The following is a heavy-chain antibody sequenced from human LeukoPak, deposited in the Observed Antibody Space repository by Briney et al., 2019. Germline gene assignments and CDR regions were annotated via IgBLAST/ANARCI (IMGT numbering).Heavy chain of an antibody. CDR3: TRLGGDHTTGSGTTDY. J-gene: IGHJ4*02. CDR1: GFTFSDYY. Sequence: GGSLRLSCAASGFTFSDYYMSWIRQAPGKGLEWVSYISSSGSTIYYADSVKGRFTISRDNAKNSLYLQMNSLKAEDTAVYYCTRLGGDHTTGSGTTDYWGQGTLVTVSS. D-gene: IGHD3-10*01. V-gene: IGHV3-11*01. CDR2: ISSSGSTI.